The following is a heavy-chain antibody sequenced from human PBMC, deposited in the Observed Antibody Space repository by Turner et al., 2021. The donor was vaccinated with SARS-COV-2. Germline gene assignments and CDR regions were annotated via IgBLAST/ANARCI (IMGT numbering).Heavy chain of an antibody. CDR3: ARDFVEVVPVITPTYYDYYGLDV. Sequence: VQLVESGGRVAQPGRSLRPSCAAFGFALSRFAMHWVGQSPGKGLEWVAQISYDGKGKTYADSVKGRFSISRDNSENTLSLQMDSLSPDDTAVYFCARDFVEVVPVITPTYYDYYGLDVWGQGTTVTVSS. J-gene: IGHJ6*02. CDR1: GFALSRFA. V-gene: IGHV3-30*04. D-gene: IGHD2-21*01. CDR2: ISYDGKGK.